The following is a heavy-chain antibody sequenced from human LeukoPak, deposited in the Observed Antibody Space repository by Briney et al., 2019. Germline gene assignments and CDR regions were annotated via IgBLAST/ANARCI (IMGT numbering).Heavy chain of an antibody. D-gene: IGHD2/OR15-2a*01. CDR3: ARNILFAFDI. CDR1: GLTVSSSY. CDR2: IYNDGST. J-gene: IGHJ3*02. Sequence: GGSLRLSCAASGLTVSSSYMSWVRQAPGKGLEWVSIIYNDGSTYYADSMKGRCTISRDNSKNTLYLQVNSLRAEDTAMYYCARNILFAFDIWGQGTMVTVSS. V-gene: IGHV3-53*01.